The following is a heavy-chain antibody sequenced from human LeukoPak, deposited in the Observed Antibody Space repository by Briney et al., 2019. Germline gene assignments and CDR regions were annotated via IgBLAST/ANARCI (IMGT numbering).Heavy chain of an antibody. CDR2: INHSGST. V-gene: IGHV4-34*01. CDR3: ARDGITMIVVPQGTNAFDL. J-gene: IGHJ3*01. D-gene: IGHD3-22*01. Sequence: SETLSLTCAVYGGSFSGYYWSWIRQPPGKGLEWIGEINHSGSTNYNPSLKSRVTISVDTSKNQFSLRLSSVTAADTAVYYCARDGITMIVVPQGTNAFDLWGQGTMVTVSS. CDR1: GGSFSGYY.